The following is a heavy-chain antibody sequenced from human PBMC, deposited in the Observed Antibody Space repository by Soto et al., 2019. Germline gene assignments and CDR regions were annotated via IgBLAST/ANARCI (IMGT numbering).Heavy chain of an antibody. J-gene: IGHJ3*02. CDR3: ARGSTMVRGVILDAFEI. D-gene: IGHD3-10*01. V-gene: IGHV3-13*04. CDR2: IGTAGDT. CDR1: GFTFSSYD. Sequence: EVQLVESGGGLVQPGGSLRLSCAASGFTFSSYDMHWVRQATGKGLEWVSVIGTAGDTYYPGSVKGRFTISRENAKNSLYRQMNSLSAGDTAVYYCARGSTMVRGVILDAFEIWGQGTMVTVSS.